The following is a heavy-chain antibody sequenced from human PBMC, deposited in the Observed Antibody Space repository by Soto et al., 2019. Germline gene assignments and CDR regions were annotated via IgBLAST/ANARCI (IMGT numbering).Heavy chain of an antibody. Sequence: PGGSLRLSCAASGFTFSSYDVDWVRQATGKGLEWVSAIGTAGDTYYPGSVKGRFTISRENAKNSLYLQMNSLRAEDTAVYYCAGAEYNWNYDPLSYGMDVWGQGTTVTVSS. J-gene: IGHJ6*02. V-gene: IGHV3-13*01. CDR3: AGAEYNWNYDPLSYGMDV. CDR1: GFTFSSYD. CDR2: IGTAGDT. D-gene: IGHD1-7*01.